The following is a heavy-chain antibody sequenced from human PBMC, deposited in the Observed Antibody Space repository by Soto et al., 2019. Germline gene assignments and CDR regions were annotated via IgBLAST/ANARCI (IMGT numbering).Heavy chain of an antibody. CDR3: AKKETGRYPFDY. J-gene: IGHJ4*01. V-gene: IGHV3-23*01. CDR1: GFTFNNYV. CDR2: ISSGGTIT. Sequence: GGSLRLSCAASGFTFNNYVMNWVRQAPGKGLEWVSLISSGGTITHYADSVKGRFTISRDNSENMLHLQMNSLRAEDTAIYYCAKKETGRYPFDYWGRGTLVTVSS. D-gene: IGHD3-9*01.